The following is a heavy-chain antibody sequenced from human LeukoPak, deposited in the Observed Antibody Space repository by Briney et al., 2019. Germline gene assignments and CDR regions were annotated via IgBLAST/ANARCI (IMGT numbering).Heavy chain of an antibody. D-gene: IGHD3-10*01. CDR1: GGSVSSYH. V-gene: IGHV4-59*02. CDR2: IYYSGST. CDR3: ARAYYYGSGSYAFDI. J-gene: IGHJ3*02. Sequence: SETLSLTCTVSGGSVSSYHWSWIRQPPGKGLEWIGYIYYSGSTNHNPSLKSRVTISVDTSKNQFSLKLSSVTAADTAVYYCARAYYYGSGSYAFDIWGQGTMVTVSS.